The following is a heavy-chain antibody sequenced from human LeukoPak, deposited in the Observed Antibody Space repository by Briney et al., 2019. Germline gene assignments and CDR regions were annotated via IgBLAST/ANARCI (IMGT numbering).Heavy chain of an antibody. CDR2: ISGSGGST. CDR1: GFTFSNAW. J-gene: IGHJ4*02. CDR3: AKDWSLVVVTAILDY. D-gene: IGHD2-21*02. Sequence: GGSLRLSCAASGFTFSNAWMSWVRQAPGKGLEWVSAISGSGGSTYYADSVKGRFTISRDNSKNTLYLQMNSLRAEDTAVYYCAKDWSLVVVTAILDYWGQGTLVTVSS. V-gene: IGHV3-23*01.